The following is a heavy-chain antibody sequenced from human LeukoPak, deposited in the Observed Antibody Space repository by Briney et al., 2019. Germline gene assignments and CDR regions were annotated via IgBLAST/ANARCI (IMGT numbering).Heavy chain of an antibody. CDR1: GFTFSSYA. CDR3: ARVHTRVPAALVDTAVDY. J-gene: IGHJ4*02. D-gene: IGHD2-2*01. Sequence: GGSLRLSCAASGFTFSSYAMLWVRQAPGKGLEWVGVISYGGSNKYYADSVKGQFTITRDNSKNTLYLQMNRLRAEDTAVYYCARVHTRVPAALVDTAVDYWGQGTLVTVSS. V-gene: IGHV3-30-3*01. CDR2: ISYGGSNK.